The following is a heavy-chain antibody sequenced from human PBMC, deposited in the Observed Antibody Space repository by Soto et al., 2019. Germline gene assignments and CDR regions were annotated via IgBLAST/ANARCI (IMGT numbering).Heavy chain of an antibody. Sequence: LRLSCAASGFTFSSYWMSWVRQAPGKGLEWVANIKQDGSEKYYADSVKGRFTISRDNSKNTLYLQMNSLRAEDTAVYYCARVLVTGIAAAGTEFDYWGQGTLVTVSS. CDR2: IKQDGSEK. V-gene: IGHV3-7*01. CDR1: GFTFSSYW. J-gene: IGHJ4*02. D-gene: IGHD6-13*01. CDR3: ARVLVTGIAAAGTEFDY.